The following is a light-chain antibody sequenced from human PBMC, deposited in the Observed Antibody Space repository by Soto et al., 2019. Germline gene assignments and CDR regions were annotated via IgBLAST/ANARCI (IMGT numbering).Light chain of an antibody. CDR1: QSIGSW. J-gene: IGKJ3*01. V-gene: IGKV1-5*03. Sequence: DIPMTQSPSTLSASVGDRVTITCRASQSIGSWLAWYQQKPGEAPNLLIYKASSLEGGVPSRFTGSGSGTEFTLTISSLQPDDFATYFCQQYSSYPFTFGPVTNVDIK. CDR3: QQYSSYPFT. CDR2: KAS.